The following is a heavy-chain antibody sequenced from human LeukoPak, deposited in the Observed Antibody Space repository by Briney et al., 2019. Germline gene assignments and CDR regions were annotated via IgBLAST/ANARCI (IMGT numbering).Heavy chain of an antibody. D-gene: IGHD2-15*01. CDR2: IYSGGST. V-gene: IGHV3-53*01. CDR1: GFTVSSNY. Sequence: SGGSLRLSCAASGFTVSSNYMSWVRQAPGKGLEWVSVIYSGGSTYYADSVKGRFTISRDNSKNTLYLQMNSLRAEGTAVYYCAKARYCSGGSCFPQLTPDYWGQGTLVTVSS. CDR3: AKARYCSGGSCFPQLTPDY. J-gene: IGHJ4*02.